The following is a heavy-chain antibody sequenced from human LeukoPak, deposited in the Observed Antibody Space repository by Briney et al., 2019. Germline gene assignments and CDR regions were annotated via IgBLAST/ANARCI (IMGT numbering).Heavy chain of an antibody. CDR2: ISGTGTNT. J-gene: IGHJ6*03. D-gene: IGHD7-27*01. V-gene: IGHV3-23*01. CDR1: GFTFSNYV. CDR3: AKGIRQLGNYYYYVDV. Sequence: PGGSLRLSCAVSGFTFSNYVMIWVRQAPGKGLEWVSAISGTGTNTFYADSVKGRFTMSRDNPKNMLYLQMNSLRAEDTALYYCAKGIRQLGNYYYYVDVWGKGTTVTVSS.